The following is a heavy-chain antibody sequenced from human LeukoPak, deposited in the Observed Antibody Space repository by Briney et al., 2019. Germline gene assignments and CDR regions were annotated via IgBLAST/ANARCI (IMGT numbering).Heavy chain of an antibody. CDR1: GYTFPSYD. V-gene: IGHV1-8*01. CDR3: ARGITGTTRGSQDYFDY. CDR2: MNPNSGNT. Sequence: GASVKVSCKASGYTFPSYDSNWVRQATGQGLEWMGWMNPNSGNTGYAQKFQGRVTMTRNTSISTAYMELSSLRSEDTAVYYCARGITGTTRGSQDYFDYWGQGTLVTVSS. D-gene: IGHD1-20*01. J-gene: IGHJ4*02.